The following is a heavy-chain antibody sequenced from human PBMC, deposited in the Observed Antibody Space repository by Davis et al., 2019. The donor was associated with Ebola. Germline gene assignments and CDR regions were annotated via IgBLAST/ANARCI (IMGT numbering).Heavy chain of an antibody. CDR1: GGSVNNDF. D-gene: IGHD2-15*01. CDR2: ISYTGTT. Sequence: PSETLSLTCTVSGGSVNNDFWSWIRQSPGKGLEWIGFISYTGTTNYNSSLKSRVTISVDTSKNQFSLKLSSVTAADTAVYYCARSRLAVPIPTTPFGSWGQGTLVIVSS. V-gene: IGHV4-59*02. CDR3: ARSRLAVPIPTTPFGS. J-gene: IGHJ5*01.